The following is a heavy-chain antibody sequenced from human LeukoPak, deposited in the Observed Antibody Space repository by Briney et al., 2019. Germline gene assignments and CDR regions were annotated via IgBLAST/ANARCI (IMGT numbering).Heavy chain of an antibody. J-gene: IGHJ4*02. V-gene: IGHV2-5*02. CDR3: AHRWVGSSWYWVYFDY. D-gene: IGHD6-13*01. CDR2: IYWDDDK. Sequence: SGPTLVKPTQTFTLTCTFSGFSLSTSGVGVGWIRQPPGKALEWLALIYWDDDKRYSPSLKSRLTIAKDTSKNQVVLTMTNMDPVDTATYYCAHRWVGSSWYWVYFDYWGQGTLVTVSS. CDR1: GFSLSTSGVG.